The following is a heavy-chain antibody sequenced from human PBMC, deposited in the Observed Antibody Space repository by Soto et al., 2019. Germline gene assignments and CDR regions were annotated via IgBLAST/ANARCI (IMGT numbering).Heavy chain of an antibody. CDR3: ARELELSYYYYYGMDV. D-gene: IGHD1-7*01. Sequence: ASVKVSCKASGYTFTSYGISWVRQAPGQGLEWMGWISAYNGNTNYAQKLQGRVTMTTDTSTSTAYMELRSLSSDDTAVYYCARELELSYYYYYGMDVWGQGTTVTVSS. CDR2: ISAYNGNT. J-gene: IGHJ6*02. V-gene: IGHV1-18*01. CDR1: GYTFTSYG.